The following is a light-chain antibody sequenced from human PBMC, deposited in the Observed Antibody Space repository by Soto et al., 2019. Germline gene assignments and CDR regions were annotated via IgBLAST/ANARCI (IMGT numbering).Light chain of an antibody. CDR2: GAS. CDR3: QQYVSSRT. V-gene: IGKV3-20*01. Sequence: IVLTQSPGALSLSPEERATLSCRASQSVSSSYLAWYQQKPGQAPRLLIYGASSRATGIPDRFSGSGSGTDFTLTISRLEPEDFAVYYCQQYVSSRTFGQGTKVDIK. J-gene: IGKJ1*01. CDR1: QSVSSSY.